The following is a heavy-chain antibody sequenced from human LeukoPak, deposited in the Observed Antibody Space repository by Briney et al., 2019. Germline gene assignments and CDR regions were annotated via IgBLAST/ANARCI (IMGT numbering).Heavy chain of an antibody. CDR1: GYTFTSYY. D-gene: IGHD6-13*01. Sequence: ASVKVSCKASGYTFTSYYMHWVRQAPGQGLEWMGIINPSGGSTSYAQKFQGRVTMTRNTSISTAYMELSSLRSEDTAVYYCARAPQQLGLRYYYYGMDVWGQGTTVTVSS. J-gene: IGHJ6*02. CDR2: INPSGGST. V-gene: IGHV1-46*01. CDR3: ARAPQQLGLRYYYYGMDV.